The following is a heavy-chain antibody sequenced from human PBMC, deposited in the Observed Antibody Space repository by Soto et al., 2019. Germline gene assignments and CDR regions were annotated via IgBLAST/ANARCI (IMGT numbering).Heavy chain of an antibody. CDR1: GFTFTSSA. J-gene: IGHJ4*02. CDR2: IVVGSGNT. D-gene: IGHD2-2*03. V-gene: IGHV1-58*01. CDR3: AKEGGYCSSTSCYGRVYY. Sequence: ASVKVSCKASGFTFTSSAVQWVRQARGQRLEWIGWIVVGSGNTNYAQKFQERVTITRDMSTSTAYMELNSLRAEDTAVYYCAKEGGYCSSTSCYGRVYYWGQGTLVTVSS.